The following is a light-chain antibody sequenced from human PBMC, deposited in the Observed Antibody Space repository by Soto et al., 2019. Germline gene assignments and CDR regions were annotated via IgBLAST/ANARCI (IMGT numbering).Light chain of an antibody. CDR3: AAWDYSLSGDV. V-gene: IGLV1-44*01. J-gene: IGLJ7*01. CDR1: SSNIGTNT. Sequence: QSVLTQPPSASGTPGQRVTISCSGSSSNIGTNTVNWYQQLPGTAPKLLIYSNNQRPSGVPDRFSGSKPGTSASLAISGLQSEDEADYYCAAWDYSLSGDVFGSGTQLTVL. CDR2: SNN.